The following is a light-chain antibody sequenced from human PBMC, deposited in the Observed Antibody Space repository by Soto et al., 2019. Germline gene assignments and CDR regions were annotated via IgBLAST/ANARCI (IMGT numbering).Light chain of an antibody. J-gene: IGKJ4*01. CDR3: QQYNSYPVT. CDR1: PSISSW. CDR2: QAS. V-gene: IGKV1-5*03. Sequence: DIQMTQSPSTLSASVGDRVTTTCRASPSISSWLAWYQQKPGKAPKLLIYQASSLQSGVPSRFSGSVSGTEFTLTITSLQPDDFATYYCQQYNSYPVTFGGVNRVEIK.